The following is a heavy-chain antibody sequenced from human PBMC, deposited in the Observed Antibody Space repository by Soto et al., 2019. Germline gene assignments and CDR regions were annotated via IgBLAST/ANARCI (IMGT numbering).Heavy chain of an antibody. CDR2: ISYDGSIK. J-gene: IGHJ4*02. CDR3: AKEYSSGWYYFDY. V-gene: IGHV3-30*18. CDR1: GFTFSSYG. Sequence: GGSLRLSCAASGFTFSSYGMHWVRQAPGKGLEWVAVISYDGSIKYYADSVKGRFTISRDNSKSTLFLHMNSLRAEDTAVYYCAKEYSSGWYYFDYWGQGTLVTVSS. D-gene: IGHD6-19*01.